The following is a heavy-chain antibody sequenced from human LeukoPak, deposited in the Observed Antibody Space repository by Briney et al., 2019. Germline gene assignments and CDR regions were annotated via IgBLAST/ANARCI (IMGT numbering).Heavy chain of an antibody. V-gene: IGHV4-59*12. CDR3: ARATSTNYYYDSSGYYNAEYFQH. J-gene: IGHJ1*01. D-gene: IGHD3-22*01. Sequence: SETLSLTCTVSGGSISSYYWSWIRQPPGKGLEWIGYIYYSGSTNYNPSLKSRVTISVDTSKNQFSLKLSSVTAADTAVYYCARATSTNYYYDSSGYYNAEYFQHWGQGTLVTVSS. CDR2: IYYSGST. CDR1: GGSISSYY.